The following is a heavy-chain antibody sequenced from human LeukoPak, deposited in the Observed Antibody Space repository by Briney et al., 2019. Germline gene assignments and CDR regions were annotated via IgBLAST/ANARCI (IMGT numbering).Heavy chain of an antibody. V-gene: IGHV4-39*01. D-gene: IGHD2-15*01. Sequence: SETLSLTCTVSGASISSSTYYWGWIRQPPGKGLEWIGTVYYSGGTSYYPSLKSRVTISVDTSKNQFFLKLTSVTAADTAVYYCATQAAGGPLDYWGQGTLVTVSS. CDR3: ATQAAGGPLDY. J-gene: IGHJ4*02. CDR2: VYYSGGT. CDR1: GASISSSTYY.